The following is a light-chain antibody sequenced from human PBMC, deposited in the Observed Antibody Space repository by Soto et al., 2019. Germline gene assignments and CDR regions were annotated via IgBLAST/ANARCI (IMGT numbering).Light chain of an antibody. CDR2: NVT. CDR3: TDDTISSTRVV. V-gene: IGLV2-14*01. Sequence: QSALTQPASVSGSPGQSITISCTGTSSDVGGYNYVSWYQQEPGKAHKLMIYNVTNRPSGVSNRFSGSKSGNTASLTISGLQAEAEDYYYSTDDTISSTRVVFGGGTKLTVL. CDR1: SSDVGGYNY. J-gene: IGLJ3*02.